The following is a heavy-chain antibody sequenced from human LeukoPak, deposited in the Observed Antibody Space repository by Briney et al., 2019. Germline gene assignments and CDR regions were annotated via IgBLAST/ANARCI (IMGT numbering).Heavy chain of an antibody. J-gene: IGHJ4*02. D-gene: IGHD3-22*01. V-gene: IGHV4-34*01. CDR3: ARQDDSSGPFDH. CDR1: GASFRDYY. CDR2: INHSGST. Sequence: SETLSLTCAVYGASFRDYYWSWIRQAPGKGLEWIGEINHSGSTSYNPSLKSRVTISLDTSKNQFSLRLTSVTAADAAVYFCARQDDSSGPFDHWGQGTLVTVSS.